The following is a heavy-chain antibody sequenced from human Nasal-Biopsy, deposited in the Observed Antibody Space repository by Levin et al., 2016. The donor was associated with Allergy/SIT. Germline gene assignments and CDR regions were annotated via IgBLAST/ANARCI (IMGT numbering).Heavy chain of an antibody. CDR2: IKSNSDGGTT. CDR1: GFSFSDTW. CDR3: MSRYCYTTCSVY. D-gene: IGHD3-16*02. J-gene: IGHJ4*02. Sequence: GESLKISCAASGFSFSDTWMTWVRQAPGKGLEWVARIKSNSDGGTTDYATPVKGRFTISRDDSRDTLYLEMNSLKIEDTAVYYCMSRYCYTTCSVYWGQGTLVTVSS. V-gene: IGHV3-15*01.